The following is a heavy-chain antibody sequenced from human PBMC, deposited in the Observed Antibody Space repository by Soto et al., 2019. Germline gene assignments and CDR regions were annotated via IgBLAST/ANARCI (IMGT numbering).Heavy chain of an antibody. CDR3: ARAQAKSSSSYKIYYYYYYMDV. CDR2: IYYSGST. J-gene: IGHJ6*03. D-gene: IGHD6-6*01. V-gene: IGHV4-59*01. CDR1: GGSISSYY. Sequence: SETLSLTCTVSGGSISSYYWSWIRQPPGKGLEWIGNIYYSGSTNNNPSLKSRVTISADTSKNQFSLKLSSVTAADTAVYYCARAQAKSSSSYKIYYYYYYMDVWGKGTTVTVSS.